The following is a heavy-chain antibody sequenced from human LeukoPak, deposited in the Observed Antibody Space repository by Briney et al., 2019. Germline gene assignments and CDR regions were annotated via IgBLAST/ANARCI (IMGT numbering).Heavy chain of an antibody. V-gene: IGHV1-69*04. J-gene: IGHJ5*02. Sequence: SVKVSCKASGGTFSSYAISWVRQAPGQGLEWMGRIIPILGIANYAQKFQGRVTITADKSTSTDYMELSSLRSEDTAVYYCARWFGELFSWGQGTLVTVSS. CDR2: IIPILGIA. CDR1: GGTFSSYA. CDR3: ARWFGELFS. D-gene: IGHD3-10*01.